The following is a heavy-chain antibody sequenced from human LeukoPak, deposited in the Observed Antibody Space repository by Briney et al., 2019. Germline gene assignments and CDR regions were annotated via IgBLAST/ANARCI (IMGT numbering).Heavy chain of an antibody. D-gene: IGHD3-22*01. V-gene: IGHV3-48*04. Sequence: GGSLRLSCAASGFTFNNYNINWVRQAPGRGLEWVSYISSGSTTIYYADSVKGRFTISRDNARNSLYLQMNSLRVEDTAVYYCARGSSPKPSYSYDSGVTGAFDIWGHGTVVTVSS. CDR3: ARGSSPKPSYSYDSGVTGAFDI. J-gene: IGHJ3*02. CDR2: ISSGSTTI. CDR1: GFTFNNYN.